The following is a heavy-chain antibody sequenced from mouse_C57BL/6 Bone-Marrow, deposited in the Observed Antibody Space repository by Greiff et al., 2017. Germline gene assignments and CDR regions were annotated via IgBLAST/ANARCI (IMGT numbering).Heavy chain of an antibody. CDR1: GFSLTSYG. J-gene: IGHJ3*01. Sequence: QVQLQQPGPGLVQPSQSLSITCTVSGFSLTSYGVHWVRQSPGKGLEWLGVIWSGGSTDYNAAFISRLSISKDNSKSQVFFKMNSLQADDTAIYYCARNGGWLLSFAYWGQGTLVTVSA. V-gene: IGHV2-2*01. D-gene: IGHD2-3*01. CDR3: ARNGGWLLSFAY. CDR2: IWSGGST.